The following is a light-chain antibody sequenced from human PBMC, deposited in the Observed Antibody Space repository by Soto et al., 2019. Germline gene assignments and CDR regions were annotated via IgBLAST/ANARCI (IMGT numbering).Light chain of an antibody. V-gene: IGKV3-20*01. CDR1: QSVNSNY. CDR2: GAS. J-gene: IGKJ4*01. Sequence: EIVLTQSPGTLYLSPGERATLSCRASQSVNSNYLAWYLQKPGQAPRLLIYGASSRATGIPDRFSGSGSGTDFTLTISRLEPEDFAVYYCQQYGSSPSLTFGGGTEVEIK. CDR3: QQYGSSPSLT.